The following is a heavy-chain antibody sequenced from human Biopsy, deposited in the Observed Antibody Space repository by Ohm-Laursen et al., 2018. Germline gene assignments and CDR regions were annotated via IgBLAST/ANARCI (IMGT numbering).Heavy chain of an antibody. D-gene: IGHD3-22*01. CDR2: VYYTGST. J-gene: IGHJ2*01. CDR1: GDSISSYY. CDR3: ARDRGFYSDRTVPGYFDL. Sequence: TLSLTCTVSGDSISSYYWSWIRQPPGKGLEWIGYVYYTGSTDYNPSLQSRVTISVDTSKNHFSLRLRSVTPADTAIYYCARDRGFYSDRTVPGYFDLWGRGTLGTVSS. V-gene: IGHV4-59*01.